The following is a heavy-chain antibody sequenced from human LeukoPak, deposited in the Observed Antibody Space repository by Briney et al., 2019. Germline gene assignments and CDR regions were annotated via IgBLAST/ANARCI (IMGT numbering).Heavy chain of an antibody. Sequence: GGSLRLSCAASAFTLSSYSMNWVRQAPGKGLEWVSSISSSSIYTYYADSVKGRFTISRDNAKNSLYLQMNSLRAEDTAVYYCARGGKRALAGTRSPQYFQHWGQGTLVTVSS. CDR1: AFTLSSYS. J-gene: IGHJ1*01. V-gene: IGHV3-21*01. CDR3: ARGGKRALAGTRSPQYFQH. D-gene: IGHD6-19*01. CDR2: ISSSSIYT.